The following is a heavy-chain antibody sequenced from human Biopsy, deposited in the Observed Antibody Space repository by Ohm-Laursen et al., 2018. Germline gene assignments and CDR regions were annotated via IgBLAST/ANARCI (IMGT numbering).Heavy chain of an antibody. CDR1: GGTLTNHA. CDR3: ARVREGGLLDY. D-gene: IGHD3-16*01. CDR2: SIPLFNTA. J-gene: IGHJ4*02. V-gene: IGHV1-69*06. Sequence: SVKVSCKASGGTLTNHAVGWVRQAPGQGLEWVGSSIPLFNTANYADKFQGRVTLTADKSTTTAYMELSSLRSEDTAVYFCARVREGGLLDYWGQGILVTVSS.